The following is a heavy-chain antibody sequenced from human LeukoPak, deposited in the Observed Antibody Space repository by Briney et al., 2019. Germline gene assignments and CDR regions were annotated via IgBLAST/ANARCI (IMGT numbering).Heavy chain of an antibody. D-gene: IGHD3-22*01. J-gene: IGHJ4*02. V-gene: IGHV3-7*04. CDR2: MNEDGSEL. Sequence: GGSLRLSCAASGFNFRTYWMSWVRQAPGKGLGCVANMNEDGSELHYVDSVKGRFTISRDNAKNSLYLQMNSLRAEDTAVYFCARGSGYYDRVLDYWGQGTLVTVSS. CDR1: GFNFRTYW. CDR3: ARGSGYYDRVLDY.